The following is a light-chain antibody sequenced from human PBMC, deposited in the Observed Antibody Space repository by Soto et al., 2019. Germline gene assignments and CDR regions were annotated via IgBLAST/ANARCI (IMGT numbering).Light chain of an antibody. CDR3: QQSYNIPPT. V-gene: IGKV1-39*01. CDR1: ETISTF. Sequence: DIHITHSPVSLSSSVVYVVTITCRASETISTFLNWYQQKPGKAPKVLIFAASSLQSGVPSRFSGSGSGTDFALTISGLQPEDFATYYCQQSYNIPPTFGQGTKVDIK. J-gene: IGKJ1*01. CDR2: AAS.